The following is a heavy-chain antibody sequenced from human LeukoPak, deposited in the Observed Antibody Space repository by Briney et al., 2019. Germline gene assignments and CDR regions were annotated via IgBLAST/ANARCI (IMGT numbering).Heavy chain of an antibody. CDR3: ARGHSSSWYDH. D-gene: IGHD6-13*01. Sequence: SETLSLTCAVYGGSFSGYYWSWIRQPPGKGLEWIGEINHSGSTNYNPSLKSRVTISVDTSKNQFSLKLSSVTAADTAVYYCARGHSSSWYDHWGQGTLVTVSS. V-gene: IGHV4-34*01. J-gene: IGHJ5*02. CDR1: GGSFSGYY. CDR2: INHSGST.